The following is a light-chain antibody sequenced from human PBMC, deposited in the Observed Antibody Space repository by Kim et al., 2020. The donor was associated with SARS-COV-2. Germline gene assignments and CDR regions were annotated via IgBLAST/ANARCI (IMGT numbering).Light chain of an antibody. CDR1: SSDIGTYNY. J-gene: IGLJ2*01. Sequence: QSALTQPASVSGSPGQSITISCTGTSSDIGTYNYVSWYQQHPGKAPELMIYDVSNRPSGVSSRFSGSKSGNTASLTISGLQAEDEADYYCSSYTTSNSLEFGGGTKLTVL. V-gene: IGLV2-14*03. CDR3: SSYTTSNSLE. CDR2: DVS.